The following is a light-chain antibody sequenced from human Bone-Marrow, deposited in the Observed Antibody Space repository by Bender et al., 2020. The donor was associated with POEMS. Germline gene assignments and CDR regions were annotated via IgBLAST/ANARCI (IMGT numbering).Light chain of an antibody. CDR2: EVS. CDR3: CSYAGIYV. CDR1: SGDIGSSNY. J-gene: IGLJ1*01. V-gene: IGLV2-23*02. Sequence: QSALTQPASVSGSPGQSITISCTGTSGDIGSSNYVSWYQQHPGKAPKLMIYEVSKRPSGVPDRFSGSKSGNTASLTISGLQAEDEADYYCCSYAGIYVFGTGTKVTVL.